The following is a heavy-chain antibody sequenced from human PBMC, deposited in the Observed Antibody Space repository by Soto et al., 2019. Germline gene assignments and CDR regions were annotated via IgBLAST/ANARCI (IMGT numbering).Heavy chain of an antibody. CDR3: ARDTRKELWVEGLNAMDV. D-gene: IGHD3-16*01. Sequence: QVQLVQSGPEVKKSGASVKVSCKASAYTFTTYGVSWVRQAPGQGLEWMGWISGYNGQTNYAQKFRGRVTFTTDTSTSTAYMELRSLRPDDTDMYFCARDTRKELWVEGLNAMDVWGQGTTVTVSS. V-gene: IGHV1-18*01. CDR1: AYTFTTYG. J-gene: IGHJ6*02. CDR2: ISGYNGQT.